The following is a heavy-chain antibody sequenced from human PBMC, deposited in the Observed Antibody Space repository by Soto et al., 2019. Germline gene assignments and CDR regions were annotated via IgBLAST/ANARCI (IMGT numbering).Heavy chain of an antibody. Sequence: GGSLRLSCEASGFTFSSYWMSWVRQAPGKGLEWVANINQDGNEKHYVDYVDSVKGRFTVSRDNAKNSLYLQMNSLRAEDTAVYYCARLRSVSSSWCDYWGQGTLVTVSS. CDR3: ARLRSVSSSWCDY. J-gene: IGHJ4*02. CDR2: INQDGNEK. CDR1: GFTFSSYW. V-gene: IGHV3-7*01. D-gene: IGHD6-13*01.